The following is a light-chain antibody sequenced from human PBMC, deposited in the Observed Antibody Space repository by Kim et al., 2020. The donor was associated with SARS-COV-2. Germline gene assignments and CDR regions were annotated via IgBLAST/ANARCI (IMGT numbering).Light chain of an antibody. CDR2: DAS. Sequence: LCPGDRGTLPCRAIQNIFTYLAWYQQKPGQSPRLLIYDASKRATGIPTRFSGSGSGTEFTLTINSLEAEDFAVYYCQQRANWPITFGQGTRLEIK. J-gene: IGKJ5*01. CDR1: QNIFTY. CDR3: QQRANWPIT. V-gene: IGKV3-11*01.